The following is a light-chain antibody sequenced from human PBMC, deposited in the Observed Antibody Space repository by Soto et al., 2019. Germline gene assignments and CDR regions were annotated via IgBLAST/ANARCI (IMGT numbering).Light chain of an antibody. J-gene: IGLJ1*01. Sequence: QSLLTQPASLSGCPGQSITICCTGTSSDVSGYNYVSWYQQHPGKAPKLMIYDVSNRPSGVSNRFSGSKSGNTASLTISGLQAEDEADYYCSSYTSSLYVFGTGTKVTVL. V-gene: IGLV2-14*01. CDR1: SSDVSGYNY. CDR3: SSYTSSLYV. CDR2: DVS.